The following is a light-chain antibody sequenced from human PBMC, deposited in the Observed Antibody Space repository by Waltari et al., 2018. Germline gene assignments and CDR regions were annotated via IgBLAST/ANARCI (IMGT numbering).Light chain of an antibody. CDR2: GAS. V-gene: IGKV3-20*01. J-gene: IGKJ2*01. Sequence: EIVLTQSPGTLSLSPGQRATHSCRASQSVSGNNLAWYQQKPAHAPSLLIHGASNRATGIPDRFSGGGSGTDFTLTISRLEPEDFAVYYCQQYGRSWNTFGQGTKLEIK. CDR3: QQYGRSWNT. CDR1: QSVSGNN.